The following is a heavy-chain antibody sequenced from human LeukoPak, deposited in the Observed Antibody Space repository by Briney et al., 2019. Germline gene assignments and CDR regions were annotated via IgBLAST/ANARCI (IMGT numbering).Heavy chain of an antibody. CDR3: ATKGPRRGYFDY. CDR2: IYYTGST. Sequence: SETLSLTCTVSGGSVSSDSYYWSWIRQPPGKGLEWIGYIYYTGSTNYNSSLKSRVTISVDMSKNQFSLKLTSVTAADTAVYYCATKGPRRGYFDYWGQGTLVAVSS. CDR1: GGSVSSDSYY. V-gene: IGHV4-61*01. J-gene: IGHJ4*02.